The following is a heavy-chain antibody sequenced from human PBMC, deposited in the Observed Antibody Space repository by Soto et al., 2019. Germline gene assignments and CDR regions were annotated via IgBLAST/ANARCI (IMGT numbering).Heavy chain of an antibody. CDR2: IDPSDSQT. V-gene: IGHV5-10-1*01. D-gene: IGHD3-22*01. Sequence: LGESLKISCKGSGYSFAGHWITWVRQKPGKGLECMGRIDPSDSQTYYSPSFRGHVTISVTKSITTVFLQWSSLRASDTAMYYCARQIYDSDTVPNFQYHFDSWGQGTPVTISS. CDR1: GYSFAGHW. CDR3: ARQIYDSDTVPNFQYHFDS. J-gene: IGHJ4*02.